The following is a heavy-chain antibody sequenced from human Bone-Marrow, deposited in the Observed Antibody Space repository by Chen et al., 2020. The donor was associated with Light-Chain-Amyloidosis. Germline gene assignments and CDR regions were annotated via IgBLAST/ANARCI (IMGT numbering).Heavy chain of an antibody. CDR2: IYPDDSDA. J-gene: IGHJ4*02. V-gene: IGHV5-51*01. D-gene: IGHD5-12*01. CDR3: ARRRDGYNFDY. CDR1: GYTFPNYW. Sequence: EVQLEQSGTEVKKPGESLKISCKGSGYTFPNYWIGWVRQMPGKGLEWIGVIYPDDSDARYSPSFEGQVTISADKSITTAYLQWRSLKASDTAMYYCARRRDGYNFDYWGQGTLVTVSS.